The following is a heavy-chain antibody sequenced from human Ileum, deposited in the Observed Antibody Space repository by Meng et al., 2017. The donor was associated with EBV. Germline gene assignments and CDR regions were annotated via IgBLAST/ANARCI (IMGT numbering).Heavy chain of an antibody. V-gene: IGHV2-5*01. D-gene: IGHD6-13*01. CDR2: IYGQGDK. CDR1: GFSRSTSGVG. Sequence: QCTLKESAPTVVKPTQTLTLTCTFSGFSRSTSGVGVGWIRQPPGKALEWLAMIYGQGDKHYSPSLTSRLTITKDTSKNQVVLTMTNMDSVDTATYYCALRPRQLLRGWFDSWGQGALVTVSS. J-gene: IGHJ5*01. CDR3: ALRPRQLLRGWFDS.